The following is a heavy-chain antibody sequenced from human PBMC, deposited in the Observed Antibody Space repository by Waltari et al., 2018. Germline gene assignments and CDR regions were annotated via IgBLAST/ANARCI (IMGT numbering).Heavy chain of an antibody. D-gene: IGHD3-3*01. CDR3: VRRIDYDFWSGFDY. J-gene: IGHJ4*02. CDR1: GYSISSGYY. V-gene: IGHV4-38-2*02. Sequence: QEQLQESGPGLVKPSETLSLTCTVSGYSISSGYYWGWIRQPPGKGLEWIGSIYHSGSTYYNPSLKSRVTISVDTSKNQFSLKLSSVTAADTAVYYCVRRIDYDFWSGFDYWGQGTLVTVSS. CDR2: IYHSGST.